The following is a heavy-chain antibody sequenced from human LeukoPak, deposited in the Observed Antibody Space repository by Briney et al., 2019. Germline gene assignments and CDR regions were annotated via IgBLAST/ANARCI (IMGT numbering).Heavy chain of an antibody. V-gene: IGHV3-7*01. CDR3: ATRYCTISACRASSNHCFDV. J-gene: IGHJ6*04. D-gene: IGHD2-8*01. CDR2: IKEDGGEG. Sequence: GGSLRLSCAASGFTSSSYWMTWVRQAPGKGLEWVANIKEDGGEGYYVDSVKGRFTVSRDNAKNSLYLQLNSLRAEDTAVYYCATRYCTISACRASSNHCFDVWGKGTTVTVSS. CDR1: GFTSSSYW.